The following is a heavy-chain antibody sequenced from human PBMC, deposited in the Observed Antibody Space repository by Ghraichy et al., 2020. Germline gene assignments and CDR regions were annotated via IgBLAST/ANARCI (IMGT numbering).Heavy chain of an antibody. CDR2: IYYSGKT. CDR1: GGSISSGGYS. CDR3: VRRIINRYFDY. J-gene: IGHJ4*02. D-gene: IGHD3-10*01. V-gene: IGHV4-30-4*07. Sequence: SETLSLTCAVSGGSISSGGYSWSWMRQPPGKGLEWIAHIYYSGKTDYSSSLRSRVTIEADTSKNQFSLKLSSVTAADTAVYYCVRRIINRYFDYWGQGTLVTVSS.